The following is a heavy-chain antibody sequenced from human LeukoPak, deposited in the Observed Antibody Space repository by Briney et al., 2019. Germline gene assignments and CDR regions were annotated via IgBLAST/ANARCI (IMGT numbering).Heavy chain of an antibody. V-gene: IGHV4-30-4*07. J-gene: IGHJ4*02. D-gene: IGHD6-13*01. CDR3: ARGGGSWYADY. CDR1: GVAISRGGYA. Sequence: SETLSLTCAVSGVAISRGGYAWNWIRQPPGKGLEWIAYIYHSGTTYYNPSLKSRATISVDTSKNQFSLKLSSVTAADTAVYYCARGGGSWYADYWGQGILVTVSS. CDR2: IYHSGTT.